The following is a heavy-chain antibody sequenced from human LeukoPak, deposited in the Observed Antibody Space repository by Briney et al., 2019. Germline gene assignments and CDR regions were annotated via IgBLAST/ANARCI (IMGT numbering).Heavy chain of an antibody. V-gene: IGHV1-8*01. CDR3: ARDFRLGELSLYEYYFDY. D-gene: IGHD3-16*02. Sequence: GASVTVSCKASGYTFTSYDINWVRQAPGQGLEWMGWMNPNSGNTGYAQKFQGRVTMTTDTSTSTAYMGLRSLRSDDTAVYYCARDFRLGELSLYEYYFDYWGQGTLVTVSS. J-gene: IGHJ4*02. CDR1: GYTFTSYD. CDR2: MNPNSGNT.